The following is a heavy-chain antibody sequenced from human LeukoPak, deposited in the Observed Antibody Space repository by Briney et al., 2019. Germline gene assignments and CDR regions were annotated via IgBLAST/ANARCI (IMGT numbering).Heavy chain of an antibody. Sequence: SQTLSLTCAISGDSVSSNSAAWNWIRQSPSRGLEWLGRTYYRSKWYNDYAVSVKSRITINPDTSKNQLSLQLNSATPEDTAVYYCAGMYYYDSSGYSFDPWGQGTLVTVSS. CDR3: AGMYYYDSSGYSFDP. V-gene: IGHV6-1*01. CDR2: TYYRSKWYN. J-gene: IGHJ5*02. D-gene: IGHD3-22*01. CDR1: GDSVSSNSAA.